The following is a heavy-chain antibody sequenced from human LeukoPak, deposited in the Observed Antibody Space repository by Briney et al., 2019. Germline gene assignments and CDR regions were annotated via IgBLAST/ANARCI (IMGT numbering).Heavy chain of an antibody. D-gene: IGHD3-9*01. V-gene: IGHV1-2*02. CDR3: ARLRYFDWDN. Sequence: ASVKVSCKASGYTFTGYYMHWVRQAPGQGLEWMGWINPNSGGTNYAQKFQGRVTMTTDTSTSTAYMELRSLRSDDTAVYYCARLRYFDWDNWGQGTLVTVSS. J-gene: IGHJ4*02. CDR2: INPNSGGT. CDR1: GYTFTGYY.